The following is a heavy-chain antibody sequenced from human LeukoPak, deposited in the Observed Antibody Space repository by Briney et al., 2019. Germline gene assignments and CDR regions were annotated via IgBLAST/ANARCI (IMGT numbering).Heavy chain of an antibody. Sequence: SETLSLTCTVSHGSISSGGYHWSWFRQPAGKGLEWIGRIVSSGSTNSNPSLKSRVTISQDTSKNQFSLDLISVTAADTAVYYCATRVGGYAFGIRGQGTMVTVS. CDR2: IVSSGST. CDR3: ATRVGGYAFGI. CDR1: HGSISSGGYH. J-gene: IGHJ3*02. V-gene: IGHV4-61*02. D-gene: IGHD2-15*01.